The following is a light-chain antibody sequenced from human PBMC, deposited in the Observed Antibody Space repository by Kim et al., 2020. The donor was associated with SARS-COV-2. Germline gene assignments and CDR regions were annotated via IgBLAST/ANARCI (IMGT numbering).Light chain of an antibody. CDR1: SSDVGAYNS. V-gene: IGLV2-14*03. CDR3: SSYTSSSTYV. Sequence: GQSITISCTGTSSDVGAYNSVSWYQHHPGKATKLLIYDVSERPSGVSNRFSGSKSGNTASLSFSGLQAEDEADYYCSSYTSSSTYVFGTGTKVTVL. CDR2: DVS. J-gene: IGLJ1*01.